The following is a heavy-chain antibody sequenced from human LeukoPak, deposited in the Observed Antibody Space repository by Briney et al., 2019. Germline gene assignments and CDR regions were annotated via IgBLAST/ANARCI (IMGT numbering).Heavy chain of an antibody. CDR1: GYTFISYA. D-gene: IGHD1-26*01. CDR3: ARAPGSGSYSVFDS. V-gene: IGHV1-3*01. CDR2: INAGNGNT. J-gene: IGHJ4*02. Sequence: ASVKVSCKASGYTFISYAMHWVRQAPGQRLEWMGWINAGNGNTKYSQKFQGRVTITRDTSASTAYMDLSSLRSEDTAVYYCARAPGSGSYSVFDSWDQGTLVTVSS.